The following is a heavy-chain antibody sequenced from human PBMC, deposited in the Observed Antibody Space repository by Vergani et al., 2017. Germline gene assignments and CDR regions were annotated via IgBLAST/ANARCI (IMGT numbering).Heavy chain of an antibody. D-gene: IGHD2-15*01. CDR1: GFTFSSYS. Sequence: EVQLVESGGGLVQPGGSLRLSCAASGFTFSSYSMNWVRHAPGKGLEWVSYISSSSSTIYYADSVKGRFTISRDNAKNSLYLQMNSLRAEDTAVYYCARDRPYFRVAADYGHYYYGMDVWGQGTTVTVSS. CDR3: ARDRPYFRVAADYGHYYYGMDV. CDR2: ISSSSSTI. V-gene: IGHV3-48*01. J-gene: IGHJ6*02.